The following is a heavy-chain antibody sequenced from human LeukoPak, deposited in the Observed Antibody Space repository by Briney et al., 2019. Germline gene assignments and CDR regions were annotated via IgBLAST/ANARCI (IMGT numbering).Heavy chain of an antibody. J-gene: IGHJ4*02. V-gene: IGHV3-30*02. Sequence: QTGGPLRLSCATSGFTFSSFGMHWVRQAPGKGLEWVAFIRYDGSNKYYADSVKGRFTIFGDNSKNTLFLQMNSLRTEDTAVYYCAKDRYSGSYHGGYFDYWGQGTLVTVSS. CDR2: IRYDGSNK. D-gene: IGHD1-26*01. CDR1: GFTFSSFG. CDR3: AKDRYSGSYHGGYFDY.